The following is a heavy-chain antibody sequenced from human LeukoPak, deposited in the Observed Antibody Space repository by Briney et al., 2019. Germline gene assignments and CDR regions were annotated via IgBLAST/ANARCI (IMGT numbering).Heavy chain of an antibody. CDR3: ARGGGTSSPVVVYYFDY. CDR2: INPNSGGT. D-gene: IGHD3-16*01. V-gene: IGHV1-2*02. Sequence: ASVKVSCKASGYTFTGYYMHWVRQAPGQGLEWMGWINPNSGGTNYAQKFQGRVTMTRDTSISTAYMELSRLRSDDTAVYYCARGGGTSSPVVVYYFDYWGQGTLVTVSS. J-gene: IGHJ4*02. CDR1: GYTFTGYY.